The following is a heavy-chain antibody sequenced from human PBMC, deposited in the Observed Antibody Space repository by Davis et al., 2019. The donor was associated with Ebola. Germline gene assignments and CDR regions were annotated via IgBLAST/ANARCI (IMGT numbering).Heavy chain of an antibody. CDR3: VRQWFGETD. V-gene: IGHV3-48*02. CDR2: IGSDT. Sequence: PGGSLRLSCAVSGFTFSTYNMDWVRQAPGKGLEWVANIGSDTHYADSVKGRFTISRDNAKNSLYLQMNSLRDEDTAVYYCVRQWFGETDWGQGTLVTVSS. CDR1: GFTFSTYN. D-gene: IGHD3-10*01. J-gene: IGHJ4*02.